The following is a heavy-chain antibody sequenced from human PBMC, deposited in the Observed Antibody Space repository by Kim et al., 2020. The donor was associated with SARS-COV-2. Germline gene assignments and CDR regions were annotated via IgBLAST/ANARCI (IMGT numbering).Heavy chain of an antibody. Sequence: TYSNPTLRSRVTISVDRSKNQFSLKLSSVTAADTAVYFCAREPRQRYFDLWGRGTLVTVSS. CDR3: AREPRQRYFDL. CDR2: T. J-gene: IGHJ2*01. V-gene: IGHV4-30-2*01.